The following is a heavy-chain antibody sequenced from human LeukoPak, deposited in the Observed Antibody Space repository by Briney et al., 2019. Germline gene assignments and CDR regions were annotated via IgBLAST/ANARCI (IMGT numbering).Heavy chain of an antibody. CDR1: GYSFASFW. Sequence: GESLKFSCKGSGYSFASFWIGWVRQMPGKGLEWMGVIYPADSDTRYSPSFQGQVTISADKSTSTAYLQWSTLKASDTAIYYCARQSAAAQYTNWFDPWGQGTPVTVSS. D-gene: IGHD2-2*01. J-gene: IGHJ5*02. V-gene: IGHV5-51*01. CDR3: ARQSAAAQYTNWFDP. CDR2: IYPADSDT.